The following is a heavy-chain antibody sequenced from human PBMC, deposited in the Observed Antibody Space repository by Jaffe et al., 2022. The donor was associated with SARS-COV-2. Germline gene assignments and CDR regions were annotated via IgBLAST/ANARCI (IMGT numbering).Heavy chain of an antibody. CDR3: ARGLGYCANGVCYTIGAFDM. CDR1: GFTFSGYN. CDR2: IRSSTDTI. V-gene: IGHV3-48*02. J-gene: IGHJ3*02. Sequence: EVQLVESGGGLVQPGGSLRLSCAASGFTFSGYNMNWVRQAPGKGLEWVSYIRSSTDTIYYADSVKGRFTISSNSAKNSLFLQMNSLRDEDTAVYYCARGLGYCANGVCYTIGAFDMWGQGTMVAVSS. D-gene: IGHD2-8*01.